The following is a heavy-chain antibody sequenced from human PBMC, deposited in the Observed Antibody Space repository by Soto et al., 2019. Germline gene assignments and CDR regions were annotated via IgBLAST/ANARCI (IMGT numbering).Heavy chain of an antibody. D-gene: IGHD3-16*02. CDR2: IYPGDSDT. J-gene: IGHJ6*03. V-gene: IGHV5-51*01. Sequence: PGESLKISCKGSGYSFTSYWIGWVRQMPGKGLEWMGIIYPGDSDTRYSPSFQGQVTISADKSISTAYLQWSSLKASDTAMYYCARFARISAVPIYYYYYMDVWGKGTTVTVSS. CDR3: ARFARISAVPIYYYYYMDV. CDR1: GYSFTSYW.